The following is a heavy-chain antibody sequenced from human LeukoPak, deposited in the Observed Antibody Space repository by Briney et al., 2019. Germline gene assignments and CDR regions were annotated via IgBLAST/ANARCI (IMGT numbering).Heavy chain of an antibody. CDR3: ARDDFWSGWYYYYGMDV. CDR2: ISYDGSNK. CDR1: GFTFSSYG. V-gene: IGHV3-30*03. D-gene: IGHD3-3*01. Sequence: PGGSLRLSCAASGFTFSSYGMHWVRQAPGKGLEWVAVISYDGSNKYYADSVKGRFTISRDNSKNTLYLQMNSLRAEDTAVYYCARDDFWSGWYYYYGMDVWGQGTTVTVSS. J-gene: IGHJ6*02.